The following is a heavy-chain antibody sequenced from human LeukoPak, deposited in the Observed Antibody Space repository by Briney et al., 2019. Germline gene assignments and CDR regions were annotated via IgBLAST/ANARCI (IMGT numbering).Heavy chain of an antibody. CDR3: VRESVRDYYFDY. J-gene: IGHJ4*02. CDR1: GFTFSIYG. Sequence: GGSLRLSCAASGFTFSIYGINWVRQAPGKGLEWVGFIRSKALYGTSEYAASVEGRFTISRDDSNSIAYLQMNSLKTEDTAVYFCVRESVRDYYFDYWGQGTLVTVSS. CDR2: IRSKALYGTS. D-gene: IGHD3-10*02. V-gene: IGHV3-49*04.